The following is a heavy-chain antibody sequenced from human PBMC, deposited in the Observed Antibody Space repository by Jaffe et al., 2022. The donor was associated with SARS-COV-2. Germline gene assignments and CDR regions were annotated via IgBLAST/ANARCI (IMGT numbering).Heavy chain of an antibody. J-gene: IGHJ4*02. D-gene: IGHD4-17*01. CDR1: GFTFSSYA. V-gene: IGHV3-30*04. CDR3: VLQTTVTASFDF. Sequence: QLHLVESGGGVVQPGRSLRLSCAASGFTFSSYAMHWVRQTPGKGLEWVAVISDDGTNENYADSVKGRFTISRDNSKDTLFLQMNSLRAEDTAVYYCVLQTTVTASFDFWGQGTLVTASS. CDR2: ISDDGTNE.